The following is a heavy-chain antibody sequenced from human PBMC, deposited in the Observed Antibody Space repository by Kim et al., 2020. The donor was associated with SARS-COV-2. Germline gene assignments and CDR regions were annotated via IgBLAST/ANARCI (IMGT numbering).Heavy chain of an antibody. Sequence: SLKSRFTISVDTAKHQFSLKLSSVTAADTAVYYCARGITIFGVVTNGMDVWGQGTTVTVSS. J-gene: IGHJ6*02. D-gene: IGHD3-3*01. V-gene: IGHV4-31*02. CDR3: ARGITIFGVVTNGMDV.